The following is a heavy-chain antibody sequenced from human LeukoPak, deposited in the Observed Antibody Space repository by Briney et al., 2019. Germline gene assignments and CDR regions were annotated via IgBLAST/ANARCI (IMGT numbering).Heavy chain of an antibody. Sequence: GGSLRLSCAASGFTFSNYTMNWVRQAPGKGLEWVSAISGSGGSTYYADSVKGRFTISRDNSKNTLYLQMNSLRAEDTAVYYCAKDRGPIVATISFDYWGQGTLVTVSS. V-gene: IGHV3-23*01. D-gene: IGHD5-12*01. J-gene: IGHJ4*02. CDR3: AKDRGPIVATISFDY. CDR1: GFTFSNYT. CDR2: ISGSGGST.